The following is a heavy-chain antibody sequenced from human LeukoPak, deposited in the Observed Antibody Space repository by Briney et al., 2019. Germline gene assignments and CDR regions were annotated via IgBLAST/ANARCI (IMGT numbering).Heavy chain of an antibody. D-gene: IGHD6-13*01. J-gene: IGHJ3*02. CDR3: ARDTQLIAAAGTGDAFDI. CDR1: GGSVSTYY. Sequence: SETLSLTCTVSGGSVSTYYWSWIRQPAGKALEWIGRIYTSGATNYNPSPKSRVTMSVDTSKNQFSLKLSSVTAADTAVYHCARDTQLIAAAGTGDAFDIWGQGTMVTVSS. V-gene: IGHV4-4*07. CDR2: IYTSGAT.